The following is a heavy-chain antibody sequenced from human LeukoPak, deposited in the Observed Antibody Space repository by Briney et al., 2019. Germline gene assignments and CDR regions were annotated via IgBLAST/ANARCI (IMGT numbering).Heavy chain of an antibody. J-gene: IGHJ4*02. CDR3: ARLPSYCSGGSCYQPFDY. CDR2: IYPVDSNT. CDR1: GYSFTSYW. V-gene: IGHV5-51*01. D-gene: IGHD2-15*01. Sequence: GESLKISCKGSGYSFTSYWSGCVRQMTGKSLEWIGIIYPVDSNTRYSRSFQGQVTISADKSISTAYLQWRSLKASDTAMYYCARLPSYCSGGSCYQPFDYWGQGTLVTVSS.